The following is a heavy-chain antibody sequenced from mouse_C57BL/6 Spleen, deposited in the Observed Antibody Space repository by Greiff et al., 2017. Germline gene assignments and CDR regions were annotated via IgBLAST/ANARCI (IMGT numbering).Heavy chain of an antibody. Sequence: VQLQQPGAELVKPGASVKMSCKASGYTFTSYWITWVKQRPGQGLEWIGDIYPGSGSTNYNEKFKSKATLTVDTSSSTAYMQLSSLTSEDSAVYDCARSIYDYGRRGYCDGWGTGTTVTVSS. CDR3: ARSIYDYGRRGYCDG. V-gene: IGHV1-55*01. D-gene: IGHD1-1*01. CDR2: IYPGSGST. CDR1: GYTFTSYW. J-gene: IGHJ1*03.